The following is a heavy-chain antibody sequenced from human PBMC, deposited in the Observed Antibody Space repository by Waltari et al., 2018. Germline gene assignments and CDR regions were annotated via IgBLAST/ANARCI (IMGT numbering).Heavy chain of an antibody. CDR2: IDRDGNT. J-gene: IGHJ3*02. Sequence: GGSLRLSCEGSGFSVSDNYMNWVRQGPGKGLEWVSTIDRDGNTYYADSVKGRFATSRGSSRDTVYFEMNSLRPDDTAVYYCASTLHLDGGLEGFDIWGQGTVVTVSS. V-gene: IGHV3-53*01. CDR1: GFSVSDNY. CDR3: ASTLHLDGGLEGFDI. D-gene: IGHD1-1*01.